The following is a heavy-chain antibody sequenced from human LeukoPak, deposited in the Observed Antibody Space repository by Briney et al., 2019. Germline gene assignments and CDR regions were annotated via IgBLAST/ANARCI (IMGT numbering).Heavy chain of an antibody. Sequence: ASVKVSCKASGYTFIDYYMHWVRQAPGQGLEWMGWINPNSGGTNYAQKFQGRVTMTRDTSISTAYMELSSLRSDDTAVYYCARNVWVLSVLGFDYWGQGTLVTVSS. V-gene: IGHV1-2*02. J-gene: IGHJ4*02. CDR3: ARNVWVLSVLGFDY. CDR2: INPNSGGT. CDR1: GYTFIDYY. D-gene: IGHD3-16*01.